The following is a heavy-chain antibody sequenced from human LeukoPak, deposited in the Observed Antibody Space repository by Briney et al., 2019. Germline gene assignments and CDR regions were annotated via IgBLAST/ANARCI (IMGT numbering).Heavy chain of an antibody. CDR1: GFIFSNYG. D-gene: IGHD4-17*01. J-gene: IGHJ4*02. CDR2: ISSSSSYI. CDR3: ARDKGGASQSVTTFDY. Sequence: GGSLRLSCAASGFIFSNYGMNWVRQAPGKGLEWVSSISSSSSYIYYADSVKGRFTISRDNAKNSLYLQVNSLRAEDTAVYYCARDKGGASQSVTTFDYWGQGTLVTVSS. V-gene: IGHV3-21*01.